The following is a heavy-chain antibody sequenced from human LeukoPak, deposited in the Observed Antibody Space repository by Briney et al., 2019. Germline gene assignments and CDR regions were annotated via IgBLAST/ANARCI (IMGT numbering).Heavy chain of an antibody. V-gene: IGHV1-69*11. CDR2: IIPILRTP. Sequence: GASVKVSCKASGGTFSSYAISWLRQAPGQGLEWMGRIIPILRTPNYAQNFQGRVTITTDESTSTAYMELSSLRSEDTAVYYCARDAGRYGSAPQRNWGQGTLVTVSS. CDR1: GGTFSSYA. J-gene: IGHJ4*02. D-gene: IGHD3-10*01. CDR3: ARDAGRYGSAPQRN.